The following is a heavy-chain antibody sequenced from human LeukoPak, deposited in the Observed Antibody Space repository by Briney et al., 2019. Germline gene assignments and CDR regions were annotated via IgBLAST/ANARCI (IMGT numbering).Heavy chain of an antibody. CDR3: ARGLSGYASSLDY. Sequence: GGSLRLSSAASGFTFSSYSMNWVRQAPGKGLEWVSSISSSSSYIYYADSVKGRFTISRDNAKNSLYLQMNSLRAEDTAVYYCARGLSGYASSLDYWGQGTLVTVSA. D-gene: IGHD6-6*01. CDR2: ISSSSSYI. CDR1: GFTFSSYS. V-gene: IGHV3-21*01. J-gene: IGHJ4*02.